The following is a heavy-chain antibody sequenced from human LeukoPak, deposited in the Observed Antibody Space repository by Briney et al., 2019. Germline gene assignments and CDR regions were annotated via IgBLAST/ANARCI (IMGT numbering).Heavy chain of an antibody. J-gene: IGHJ4*02. CDR2: ISSSGSTI. V-gene: IGHV3-48*03. Sequence: GGSLRLSCAASGCTFSSYEMNWVRQAPGKGLEWLSYISSSGSTIYYADSVKVRFTISRDDAKNSLYLQMNSLRAEDTAVYYCARVTRQYYDSSGYYPHSDYWGQGTLVTVSS. CDR1: GCTFSSYE. D-gene: IGHD3-22*01. CDR3: ARVTRQYYDSSGYYPHSDY.